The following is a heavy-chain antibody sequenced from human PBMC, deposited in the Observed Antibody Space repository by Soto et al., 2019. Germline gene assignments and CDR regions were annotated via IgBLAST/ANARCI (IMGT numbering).Heavy chain of an antibody. D-gene: IGHD3-10*01. CDR2: ISAYNGNT. Sequence: QVQLVQSGAEVMKPGASVKVSCKASGYTFTSYAISWVRQAPGQGLEWMGWISAYNGNTNYAQKLQGRVTMTTDTATSTAYMELRSLRSDDTAVYYCASGWFGEFVYYFDYWGQGTLVTVSS. CDR1: GYTFTSYA. J-gene: IGHJ4*02. CDR3: ASGWFGEFVYYFDY. V-gene: IGHV1-18*01.